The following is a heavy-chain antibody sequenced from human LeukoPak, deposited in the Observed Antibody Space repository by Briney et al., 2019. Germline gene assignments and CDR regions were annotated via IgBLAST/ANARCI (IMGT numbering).Heavy chain of an antibody. V-gene: IGHV4-39*01. CDR2: IYFSGGT. Sequence: PSETLSLTCTVSGDSISSSNCYWGWIRQPPGKGLEWIGSIYFSGGTYYNASLESRVTISVDTSKNQFSLKLSSVTAADTAVYYCARQTGSGLFSLPGGQGTLVTVSS. CDR3: ARQTGSGLFSLP. J-gene: IGHJ4*02. D-gene: IGHD3-10*01. CDR1: GDSISSSNCY.